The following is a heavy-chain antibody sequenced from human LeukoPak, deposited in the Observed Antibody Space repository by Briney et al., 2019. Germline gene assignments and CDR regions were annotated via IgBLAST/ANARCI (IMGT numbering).Heavy chain of an antibody. V-gene: IGHV3-7*01. CDR2: IKKDGSEN. CDR1: GFTFSSYW. Sequence: GGSLRLSCAASGFTFSSYWMSWVRQAPGKGLEWVANIKKDGSENYYVDSVKGRFTISRDNAKKSLYLQMKSLRAEDTAVYYCARHLSGVTGYSYGRGIDYWGQGTLVTVSS. CDR3: ARHLSGVTGYSYGRGIDY. J-gene: IGHJ4*02. D-gene: IGHD5-18*01.